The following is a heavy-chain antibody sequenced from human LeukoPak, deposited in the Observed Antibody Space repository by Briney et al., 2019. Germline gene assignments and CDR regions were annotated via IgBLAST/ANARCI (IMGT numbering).Heavy chain of an antibody. CDR1: GGSFSGYY. V-gene: IGHV4-34*01. D-gene: IGHD6-19*01. Sequence: SETLSLTCAVYGGSFSGYYWSWIRHPPGKGLEWTGEINHSGSTNYNPSLKSRVTISVDTSKNQFSLKLSSVTAADTAVYYCARVNSPPKDSSGWPFDYWGQGTLVTVSS. CDR3: ARVNSPPKDSSGWPFDY. CDR2: INHSGST. J-gene: IGHJ4*02.